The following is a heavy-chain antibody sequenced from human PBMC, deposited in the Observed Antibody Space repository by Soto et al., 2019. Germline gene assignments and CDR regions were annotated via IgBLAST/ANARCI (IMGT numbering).Heavy chain of an antibody. V-gene: IGHV4-30-4*01. CDR2: IYYSGST. Sequence: SETLSLTCTVSGGSISSGDYYWSWIRQPPGKGLEWIGYIYYSGSTYYNPSLKSRVTISVDTSKNQFSLKLSSVTAADTAVYYCARGGNYDFWSGYYPHFDYWGQGTLVTSPQ. D-gene: IGHD3-3*01. CDR1: GGSISSGDYY. J-gene: IGHJ4*02. CDR3: ARGGNYDFWSGYYPHFDY.